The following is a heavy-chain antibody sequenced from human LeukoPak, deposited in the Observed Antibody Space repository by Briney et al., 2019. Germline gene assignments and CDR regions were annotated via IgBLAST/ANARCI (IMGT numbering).Heavy chain of an antibody. J-gene: IGHJ3*01. V-gene: IGHV3-74*01. CDR3: ATLTHYNSRSFAFDV. CDR1: GFIFSRYW. CDR2: INGDETLT. Sequence: GGSLRLSCEASGFIFSRYWMYWVRQAPGKGLVWVSHINGDETLTNYADFVEGRFTISRDNAKNTLFLQMSSLRTEDTALYYCATLTHYNSRSFAFDVWGQGTLVAVSS. D-gene: IGHD3-22*01.